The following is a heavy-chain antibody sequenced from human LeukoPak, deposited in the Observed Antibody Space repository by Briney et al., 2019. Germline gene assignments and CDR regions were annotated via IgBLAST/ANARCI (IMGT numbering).Heavy chain of an antibody. CDR2: INSDGSIT. J-gene: IGHJ4*02. Sequence: GSLRLSCAASAFTLSSYWMHWVRQAPGKGLIWVSRINSDGSITNYADSVKGRFTISRDNAKNTLYLQMNSLRAEDTAVYYCGRGSSVAGNLIDSWGQGTLATVSS. CDR3: GRGSSVAGNLIDS. D-gene: IGHD6-19*01. CDR1: AFTLSSYW. V-gene: IGHV3-74*01.